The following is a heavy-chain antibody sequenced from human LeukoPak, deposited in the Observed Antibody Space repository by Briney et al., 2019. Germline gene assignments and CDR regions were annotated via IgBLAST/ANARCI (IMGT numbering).Heavy chain of an antibody. J-gene: IGHJ4*02. D-gene: IGHD3-10*01. V-gene: IGHV3-30*18. CDR1: GFTFSSYG. CDR3: AKDHYFASGSNYADY. CDR2: MSYDGGNE. Sequence: PGGSLTLSCAASGFTFSSYGMHWVRQAPGKGLEWLALMSYDGGNEYYADSVRGRFTVSRDNSKNTLYLQMNSLRVEDTAVYYCAKDHYFASGSNYADYWGQGTLVTVSS.